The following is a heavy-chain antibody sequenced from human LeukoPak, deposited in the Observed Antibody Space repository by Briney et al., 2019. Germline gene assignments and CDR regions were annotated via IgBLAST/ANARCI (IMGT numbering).Heavy chain of an antibody. Sequence: PSETLSLTCTVSGGSISSSSYYWGWIRQPPGKGLEWIGSIYHSGSTYYNPSLKSRVTISVDTSKNQFSLRLSSVTAADTAVYYCARGGVLKSVDYWGQGTLVAVSS. CDR1: GGSISSSSYY. D-gene: IGHD3-16*01. CDR3: ARGGVLKSVDY. V-gene: IGHV4-39*07. CDR2: IYHSGST. J-gene: IGHJ4*02.